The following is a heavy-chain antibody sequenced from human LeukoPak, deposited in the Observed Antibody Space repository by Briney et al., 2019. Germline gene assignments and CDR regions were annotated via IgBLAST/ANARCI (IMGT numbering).Heavy chain of an antibody. CDR1: GGSISSYY. CDR3: ARAEEWLPDFDY. Sequence: SETLSLTCTVSGGSISSYYWRWIRQPPGKGLEWIGYIYYSGSTNYNPSLKSRVTISVDTSKNQFSLKLSSVTAADTAVYYCARAEEWLPDFDYWGQGTLVTVSS. J-gene: IGHJ4*02. V-gene: IGHV4-59*01. D-gene: IGHD5-18*01. CDR2: IYYSGST.